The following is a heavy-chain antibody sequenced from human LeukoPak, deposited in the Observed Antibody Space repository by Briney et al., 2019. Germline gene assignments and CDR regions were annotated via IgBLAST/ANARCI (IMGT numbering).Heavy chain of an antibody. V-gene: IGHV3-23*01. J-gene: IGHJ6*02. CDR1: GFTFSSYA. D-gene: IGHD5-12*01. CDR3: AKEDSGYIYYYYGMDV. Sequence: QPGGSLRLSCAASGFTFSSYAMSWVRQAPGKGLEWVSAISGSGGSTYYADSVKGRFTISRDNSKNTLYLQMNSLRAEGTAVYYCAKEDSGYIYYYYGMDVWGQGTTVTVSS. CDR2: ISGSGGST.